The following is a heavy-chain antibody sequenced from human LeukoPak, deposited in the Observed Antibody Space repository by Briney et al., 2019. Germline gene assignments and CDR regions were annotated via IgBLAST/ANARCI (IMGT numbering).Heavy chain of an antibody. CDR3: ARGSGGSGTFDY. V-gene: IGHV4-59*01. J-gene: IGHJ4*02. CDR1: GGSISSYY. D-gene: IGHD2-15*01. Sequence: SSETLSLTCTVSGGSISSYYWSWIRQPPGKGLEWIGYIYYSGSTNYNPSLKSRVTISVDTSKNQFSLKLSSVTAADTAVYYCARGSGGSGTFDYWGREPWSPSPQ. CDR2: IYYSGST.